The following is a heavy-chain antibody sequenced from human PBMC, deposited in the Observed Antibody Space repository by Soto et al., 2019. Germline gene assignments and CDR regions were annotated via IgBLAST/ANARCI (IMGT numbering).Heavy chain of an antibody. J-gene: IGHJ4*02. CDR2: INHSGST. D-gene: IGHD3-22*01. CDR1: GGSFSGYY. CDR3: ARSYYYDSSGYPPPGY. V-gene: IGHV4-34*01. Sequence: SETLSLTCAVYGGSFSGYYWSWIRQPPGKGLEWIGEINHSGSTNYNPSLKSRVTISVDTSKNQFSLKLSSVTAADTAVYYCARSYYYDSSGYPPPGYWGQGTLVTVSA.